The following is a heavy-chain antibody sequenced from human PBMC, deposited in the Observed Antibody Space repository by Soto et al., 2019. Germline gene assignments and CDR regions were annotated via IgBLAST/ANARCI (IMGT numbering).Heavy chain of an antibody. CDR1: AYTIINACH. J-gene: IGHJ5*02. CDR2: VHYSGNT. CDR3: ARQDRVVAEGRWFDP. Sequence: PSVPKSPTCTFAAYTIINACHWSCIHHPPGKGLEWLGSVHYSGNTYYNPSLKSRLTISVDKSKDQFSLNLSSVTAADTAVYYCARQDRVVAEGRWFDPWGQG. V-gene: IGHV4-38-2*02. D-gene: IGHD2-15*01.